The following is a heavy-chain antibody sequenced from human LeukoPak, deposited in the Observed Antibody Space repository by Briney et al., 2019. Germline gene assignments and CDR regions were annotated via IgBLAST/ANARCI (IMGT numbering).Heavy chain of an antibody. Sequence: PGGSLRLSCAASGFTFSSYWMHWVRHAPGKGLVWVSRINSDGSSTIYADSVKGRFTISTDNAKNTLYLQMNSLRAEDTAVYYCARGGSSGYPDYWGQGTLVTVSS. CDR2: INSDGSST. V-gene: IGHV3-74*01. J-gene: IGHJ4*02. D-gene: IGHD3-22*01. CDR1: GFTFSSYW. CDR3: ARGGSSGYPDY.